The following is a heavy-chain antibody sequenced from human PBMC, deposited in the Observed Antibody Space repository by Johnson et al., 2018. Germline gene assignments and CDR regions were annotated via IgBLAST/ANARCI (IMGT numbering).Heavy chain of an antibody. D-gene: IGHD4-17*01. V-gene: IGHV3-21*05. Sequence: PGRSXSLSXAASGFTFSSYSMNWVSQAPGKGLEWVSYISSSSSYIYYADSVKGRFTISRANAKNSLYLQMNSLSAGDTAVYYCATLAGYGDPDDAFDIWGQGTMVTVSS. CDR2: ISSSSSYI. J-gene: IGHJ3*02. CDR1: GFTFSSYS. CDR3: ATLAGYGDPDDAFDI.